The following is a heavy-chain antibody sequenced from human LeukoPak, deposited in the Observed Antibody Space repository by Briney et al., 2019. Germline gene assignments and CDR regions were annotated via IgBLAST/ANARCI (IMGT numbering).Heavy chain of an antibody. Sequence: PSETLSLTCTVSGGSISSGDYYWSWIRQPPGKGLEWIGYIYYSGSTNYNPSLKSRVTISVDTSKNQFSLKLSSVTAADTAVYYCASRATAMVTPDAFDIWGQGTMVTVSS. CDR3: ASRATAMVTPDAFDI. V-gene: IGHV4-61*08. CDR1: GGSISSGDYY. J-gene: IGHJ3*02. CDR2: IYYSGST. D-gene: IGHD5-18*01.